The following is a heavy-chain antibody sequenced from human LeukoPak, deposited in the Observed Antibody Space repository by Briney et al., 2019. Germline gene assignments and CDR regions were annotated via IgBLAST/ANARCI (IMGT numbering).Heavy chain of an antibody. V-gene: IGHV4-39*01. CDR1: GGSISSSSYY. Sequence: SETLSLTCTVSGGSISSSSYYWGWIRQPPGKGLEWIGSIYYSGSTYYNPSPKSRVTISVDTSKNQFSLKLSSVTAADTAVYYCAGTYYDFWSGYYLSDNWFDPWGQGTLVTVSS. CDR2: IYYSGST. D-gene: IGHD3-3*01. J-gene: IGHJ5*02. CDR3: AGTYYDFWSGYYLSDNWFDP.